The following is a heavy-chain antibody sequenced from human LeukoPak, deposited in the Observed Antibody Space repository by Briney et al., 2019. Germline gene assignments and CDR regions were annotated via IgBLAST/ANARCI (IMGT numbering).Heavy chain of an antibody. CDR2: IGHDGSKI. Sequence: AGGSLRLSCAASGFSFSTFGMHWVRQAPGKGLEWVAFIGHDGSKIYYADSVQGRFTISRDNSKNTLYLEMNSLSGEDTALYYCAKDHVTWGNRYFDHWGQGTLGTVS. D-gene: IGHD3-16*01. CDR3: AKDHVTWGNRYFDH. CDR1: GFSFSTFG. J-gene: IGHJ4*02. V-gene: IGHV3-30*02.